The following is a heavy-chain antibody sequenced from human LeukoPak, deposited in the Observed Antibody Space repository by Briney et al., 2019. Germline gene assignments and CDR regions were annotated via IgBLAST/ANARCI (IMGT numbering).Heavy chain of an antibody. V-gene: IGHV4-59*12. D-gene: IGHD4-17*01. CDR3: AREYTVTNAFDI. CDR1: GGSISSYY. CDR2: IYHSGST. Sequence: SETLSLTCTVSGGSISSYYWSWIRQPPGKGLEWIGYIYHSGSTYYNPSLKSRVTISVDRSKNQFSLKLSSVTAADTAVYYCAREYTVTNAFDIWGQGTMVTVSS. J-gene: IGHJ3*02.